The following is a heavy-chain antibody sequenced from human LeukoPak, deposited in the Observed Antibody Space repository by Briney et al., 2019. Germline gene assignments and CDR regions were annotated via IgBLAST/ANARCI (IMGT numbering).Heavy chain of an antibody. V-gene: IGHV3-48*03. CDR1: GFTFSSYE. CDR3: ARGSVDTAMAGDY. J-gene: IGHJ4*02. CDR2: ISSSGSTI. Sequence: GGSLRLSCAASGFTFSSYEMNWVRQAPGKGLEWVSYISSSGSTIYYADSVKGRFTISRDNAKNSLYLQMNSLRAEDTAVYYCARGSVDTAMAGDYWGQGTLVTVPS. D-gene: IGHD5-18*01.